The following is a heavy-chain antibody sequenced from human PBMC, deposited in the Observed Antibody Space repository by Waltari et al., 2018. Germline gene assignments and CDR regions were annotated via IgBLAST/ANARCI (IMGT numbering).Heavy chain of an antibody. CDR3: ASIEYQLPRRGWFDP. CDR1: GGSFSGYY. CDR2: IDHSGST. Sequence: QVQLQQWGAGLLKPSETLSLTCAVYGGSFSGYYWSWIRQPPGKGLEWIGEIDHSGSTHYNPAPTSRVTISVDTSKNQFSLKLSSVTAADTAVYYCASIEYQLPRRGWFDPWGQGTLVTVSS. D-gene: IGHD2-2*01. V-gene: IGHV4-34*01. J-gene: IGHJ5*02.